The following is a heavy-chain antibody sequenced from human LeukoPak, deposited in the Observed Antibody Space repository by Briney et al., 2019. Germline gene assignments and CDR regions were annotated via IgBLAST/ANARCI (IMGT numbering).Heavy chain of an antibody. V-gene: IGHV3-7*01. CDR3: ARDQAVGAFDI. D-gene: IGHD6-19*01. CDR1: GVIFNQYW. Sequence: GGSLRLSCAASGVIFNQYWMSWVRQAPGRGLEWVANIDQDGSEKHYVDSVKGRFTISRDNARNSLFLQMNSLRAEDTAVYYCARDQAVGAFDIWGQGTMVTVFS. CDR2: IDQDGSEK. J-gene: IGHJ3*02.